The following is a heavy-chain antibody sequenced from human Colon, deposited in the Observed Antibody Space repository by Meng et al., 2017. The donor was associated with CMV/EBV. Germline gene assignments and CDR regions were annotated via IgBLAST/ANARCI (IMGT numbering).Heavy chain of an antibody. CDR1: GFSLSSSGLA. CDR2: IYCDDDK. J-gene: IGHJ4*02. V-gene: IGHV2-5*02. D-gene: IGHD5-12*01. CDR3: AHRRGFSYADFDF. Sequence: FSGFSLSSSGLAVGWIRQHPGKALECIALIYCDDDKRYSPSLKNRLTVTKDTSKNQVVLTMTNMDPADTATYYCAHRRGFSYADFDFWGQGTMVTVSS.